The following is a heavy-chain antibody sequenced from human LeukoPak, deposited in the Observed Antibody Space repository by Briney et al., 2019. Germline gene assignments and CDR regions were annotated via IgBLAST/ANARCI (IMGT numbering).Heavy chain of an antibody. J-gene: IGHJ5*02. D-gene: IGHD1-7*01. CDR2: INQRASEI. Sequence: GGSLRLSCAASGFAFSNYWMSWVRQAPAKGLEWVANINQRASEIYYVDSVKGRFTISRDNAKNSLFLQMNSLRAEDTAVYYCARHGTTYPTPYNWFDPWGQGTLVTVSS. V-gene: IGHV3-7*01. CDR1: GFAFSNYW. CDR3: ARHGTTYPTPYNWFDP.